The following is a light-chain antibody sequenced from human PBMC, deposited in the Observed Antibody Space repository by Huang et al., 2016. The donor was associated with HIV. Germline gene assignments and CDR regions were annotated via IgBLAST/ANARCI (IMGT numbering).Light chain of an antibody. V-gene: IGKV3-15*01. J-gene: IGKJ1*01. CDR2: GAS. CDR3: QQYNIWPRT. CDR1: QSVSSN. Sequence: EIVMTQSPATRSVSPGERATLSCRASQSVSSNLAWYQQKPGQAPRLLIYGASTRATGIPARFSGSGSGTEFTLTISSLQSEDFAVYYCQQYNIWPRTFGQGTKVEIK.